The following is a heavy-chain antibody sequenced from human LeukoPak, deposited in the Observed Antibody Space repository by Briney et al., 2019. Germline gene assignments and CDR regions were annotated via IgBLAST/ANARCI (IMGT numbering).Heavy chain of an antibody. J-gene: IGHJ4*02. CDR3: ARESYNWNDRGWYY. V-gene: IGHV1-18*01. CDR2: ISAYNGNT. CDR1: GYTFTSYG. D-gene: IGHD1-1*01. Sequence: GASVKVSCKASGYTFTSYGISWVRQAPGQGLEWMGWISAYNGNTNYAQKLQGRVTMTTDTSTSTAHMELRSLRSDDTAVYYCARESYNWNDRGWYYWGQGTLVTVSS.